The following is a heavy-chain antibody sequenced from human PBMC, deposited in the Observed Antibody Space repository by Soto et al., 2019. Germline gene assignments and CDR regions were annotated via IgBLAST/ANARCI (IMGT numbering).Heavy chain of an antibody. CDR3: ARHNYGSGSTYCDY. Sequence: SETLSLTCTVSGGSISSYYWSLIRQPPGKGLECIGYIYYSGSTNYNPSLKSRVTISVDTSKNQFSLKLNSMTAADTAVYYCARHNYGSGSTYCDYWGQGTLVTVS. CDR1: GGSISSYY. J-gene: IGHJ4*02. D-gene: IGHD3-10*01. CDR2: IYYSGST. V-gene: IGHV4-59*08.